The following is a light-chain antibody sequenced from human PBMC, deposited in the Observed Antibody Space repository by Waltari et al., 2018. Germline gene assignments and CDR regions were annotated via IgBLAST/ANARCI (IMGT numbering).Light chain of an antibody. V-gene: IGKV3-20*01. CDR1: QRVSTTF. J-gene: IGKJ2*01. CDR2: GAY. Sequence: EIVLTQSPGTLSLSPGERATLSCRTSQRVSTTFLSWYQQKPGQAPRLLIYGAYNSATGIPDRFSGSGSGTDFTLTISRLEPEDFAVFYCQQYDASPPMYTFGQGTKLEIK. CDR3: QQYDASPPMYT.